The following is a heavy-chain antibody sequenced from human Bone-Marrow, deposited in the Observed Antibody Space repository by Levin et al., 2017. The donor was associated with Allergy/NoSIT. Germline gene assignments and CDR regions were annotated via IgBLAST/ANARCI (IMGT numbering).Heavy chain of an antibody. V-gene: IGHV4/OR15-8*02. Sequence: MPSETLSLTCGVSGGSINSSNWWSWVRQRPGMGLEWIGAIYHVGNTNYNPSLKSRVTLSIDKSMNQFSLNLKSLTAADTAVYFCASDAGVVGARRDAFDIWGQGTLVTVSS. D-gene: IGHD1-26*01. CDR3: ASDAGVVGARRDAFDI. J-gene: IGHJ3*02. CDR2: IYHVGNT. CDR1: GGSINSSNW.